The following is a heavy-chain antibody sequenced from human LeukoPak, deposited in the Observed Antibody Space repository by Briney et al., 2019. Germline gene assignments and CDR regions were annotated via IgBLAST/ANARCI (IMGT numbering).Heavy chain of an antibody. CDR1: GYTFTSYY. V-gene: IGHV1-46*01. CDR2: VNPSGGST. Sequence: ASVKVSCKASGYTFTSYYMHWVRQAPGQGLEWMGIVNPSGGSTSYAQKFQGRVTMTRDTSTSTVYMELSSLRSGDTAVYYCARAYSGSYLFDYWGQGTLVTVSS. D-gene: IGHD1-26*01. CDR3: ARAYSGSYLFDY. J-gene: IGHJ4*02.